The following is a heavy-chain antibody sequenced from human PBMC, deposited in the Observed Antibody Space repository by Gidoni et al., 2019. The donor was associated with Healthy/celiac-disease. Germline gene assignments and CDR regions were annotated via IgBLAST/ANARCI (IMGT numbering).Heavy chain of an antibody. D-gene: IGHD6-19*01. J-gene: IGHJ4*02. V-gene: IGHV3-9*01. Sequence: EVQLVESGGGLVQPGRSLRLSCAASGFPFDDYAMHWVRQAPGKGLEWVSGISWNSGSIGYADSVKGRFTISRDNAKNSLYLQMNSLRAEDTALYYCAKDFSQWLAQFDYWGQGTLVTVSS. CDR1: GFPFDDYA. CDR3: AKDFSQWLAQFDY. CDR2: ISWNSGSI.